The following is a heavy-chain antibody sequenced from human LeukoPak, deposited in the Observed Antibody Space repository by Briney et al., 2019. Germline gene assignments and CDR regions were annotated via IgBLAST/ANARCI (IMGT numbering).Heavy chain of an antibody. V-gene: IGHV3-74*01. D-gene: IGHD3-10*02. Sequence: GGSLRLSCAASGFTFTTYWMHWVRQAPGKGLEWVSRIKGDEMTTNYADSVEGRFTTSRDNAKNTVYLEINSLRAEDTAVYYCARGGLFAYYFDYWGQGTLVTVSS. J-gene: IGHJ4*02. CDR1: GFTFTTYW. CDR3: ARGGLFAYYFDY. CDR2: IKGDEMTT.